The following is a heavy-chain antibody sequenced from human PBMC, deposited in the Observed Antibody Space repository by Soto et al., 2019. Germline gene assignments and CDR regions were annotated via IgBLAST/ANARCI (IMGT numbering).Heavy chain of an antibody. CDR3: ARDRQPDGIWTFDY. Sequence: GGSLRLSCSASGFTVSTYTMGWVRLAPGKGLEWVSTIFSGGVGTQYADSMTGRFSISRDDSRNRVYLQMNSLGVDDTSVYYCARDRQPDGIWTFDYWGRGTLVTVSS. J-gene: IGHJ4*02. CDR1: GFTVSTYT. V-gene: IGHV3-23*01. D-gene: IGHD2-15*01. CDR2: IFSGGVGT.